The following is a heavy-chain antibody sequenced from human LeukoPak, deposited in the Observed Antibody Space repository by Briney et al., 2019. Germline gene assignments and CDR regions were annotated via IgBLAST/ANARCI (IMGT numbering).Heavy chain of an antibody. J-gene: IGHJ4*02. CDR1: RFTFSSYW. CDR2: IKQDGSEK. D-gene: IGHD6-25*01. V-gene: IGHV3-7*01. Sequence: GGSLRLSCAASRFTFSSYWLSWVCQARGKGLEWVANIKQDGSEKYYVDSVKGRFTISRDNAKNSLYLQMNSLRAEDTAVYYCARAETSYSSGVYWGQGTLLTVSS. CDR3: ARAETSYSSGVY.